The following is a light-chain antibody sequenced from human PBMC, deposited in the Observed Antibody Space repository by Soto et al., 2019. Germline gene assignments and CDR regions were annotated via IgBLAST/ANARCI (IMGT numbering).Light chain of an antibody. CDR1: SSNIGSKS. Sequence: QSVLTQPPSASGTPGQRVTISCSGSSSNIGSKSVNWYQQLPGTAPKLLIHSNSQRPSGVPDRFSGSKSGTPASLAISGLQSEDEADYYCAAWDDSLSGPVFGGGTKLTVL. V-gene: IGLV1-44*01. J-gene: IGLJ3*02. CDR3: AAWDDSLSGPV. CDR2: SNS.